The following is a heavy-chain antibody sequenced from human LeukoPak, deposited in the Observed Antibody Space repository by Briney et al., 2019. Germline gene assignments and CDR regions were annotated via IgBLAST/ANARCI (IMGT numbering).Heavy chain of an antibody. Sequence: GGSLRLSCAASGFTFSSYAMYWVRQAPGKGLEWVSGIFGSGGSTHYADSVKGRFTISRDNSKNTVYLQMNSLRAEDTSVYYCAKTTTGYSSGRYPGWPVDYWGQGTLVTVSS. J-gene: IGHJ4*02. CDR3: AKTTTGYSSGRYPGWPVDY. CDR2: IFGSGGST. D-gene: IGHD6-19*01. V-gene: IGHV3-23*01. CDR1: GFTFSSYA.